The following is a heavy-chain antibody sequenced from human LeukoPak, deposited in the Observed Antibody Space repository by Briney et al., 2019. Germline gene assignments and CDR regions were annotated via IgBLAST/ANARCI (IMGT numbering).Heavy chain of an antibody. J-gene: IGHJ3*02. D-gene: IGHD2-15*01. CDR3: ARDLVVVVAATYDAFDI. V-gene: IGHV4-4*07. CDR1: GGSISSYY. Sequence: SETLSLTCTVSGGSISSYYWSWIRQPAGKGLEWIGRSYTSGSTNYNPSLKSRVTMSVDTSKNQFSLKLSSVTAADTAVYYCARDLVVVVAATYDAFDIWGQGTMVTVSS. CDR2: SYTSGST.